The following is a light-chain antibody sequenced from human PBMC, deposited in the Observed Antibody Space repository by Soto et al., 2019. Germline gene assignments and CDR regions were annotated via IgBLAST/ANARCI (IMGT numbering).Light chain of an antibody. J-gene: IGKJ3*01. CDR1: QSVNSN. CDR2: GAS. Sequence: EVVITPSPSPKIVCAGGRASVSCRVSQSVNSNLAWYQQKPGQAPRLLVYGASTRATGIPARFGGSGSGTEFTLTIRPLQSEDFAVYYCQQYSKWPPMAFGSGTKVDIK. CDR3: QQYSKWPPMA. V-gene: IGKV3-15*01.